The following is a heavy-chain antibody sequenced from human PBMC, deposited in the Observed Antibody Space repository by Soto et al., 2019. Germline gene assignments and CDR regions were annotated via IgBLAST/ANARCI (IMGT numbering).Heavy chain of an antibody. CDR1: GDTISTGGYS. J-gene: IGHJ4*02. D-gene: IGHD5-12*01. CDR2: TYHSGNP. V-gene: IGHV4-30-2*01. Sequence: SETLSLTCAVSGDTISTGGYSWAWIRQPPGKPLEWIGHTYHSGNPYYNPSLKSRVIISVDRSKNQFSLKLSSVTAADTAVYYCARLGYNYGPTFDYWGQGTLVTVSS. CDR3: ARLGYNYGPTFDY.